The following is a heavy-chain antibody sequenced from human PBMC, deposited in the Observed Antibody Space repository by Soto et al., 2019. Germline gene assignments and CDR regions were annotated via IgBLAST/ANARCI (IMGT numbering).Heavy chain of an antibody. CDR1: GFTFSSYG. Sequence: GSLRLSCAASGFTFSSYGMHWVRQAPGKGLEWVAVISYDGSNKYYADSVKGRFTISRDNSKNTMYLQMNSLSAEDTAVYHCARDQVKGTMTILWGQGTLVTVSS. CDR3: ARDQVKGTMTIL. CDR2: ISYDGSNK. J-gene: IGHJ4*02. V-gene: IGHV3-30*03. D-gene: IGHD4-17*01.